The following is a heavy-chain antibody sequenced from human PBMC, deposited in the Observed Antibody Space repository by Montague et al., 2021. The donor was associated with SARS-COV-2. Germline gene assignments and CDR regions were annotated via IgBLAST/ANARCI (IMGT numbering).Heavy chain of an antibody. V-gene: IGHV3-30*04. CDR2: ISYDGNIK. D-gene: IGHD2-15*01. CDR3: ARGPHYCSGGDCF. Sequence: SLRLSCAASGFSFSRSVMHWVRQAPGKGLEWVAVISYDGNIKNYXDSVKGRFTISRDNSKNTLYLQMNGLRPDDTAAYYCARGPHYCSGGDCFWGQGALVTVSS. J-gene: IGHJ4*02. CDR1: GFSFSRSV.